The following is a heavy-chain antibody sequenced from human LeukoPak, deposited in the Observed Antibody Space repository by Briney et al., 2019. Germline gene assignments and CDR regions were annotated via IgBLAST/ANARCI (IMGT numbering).Heavy chain of an antibody. J-gene: IGHJ3*02. CDR3: AKGKCSSTSCHDAFDI. CDR1: GFTFSSYG. D-gene: IGHD2-2*01. Sequence: GGSLRLSCAASGFTFSSYGMHWVRQAPGKGLEGVAFIRYDGSNKYYADSVKGRFTISRDNSKNTLYLQMNSLRAEDTAVYYCAKGKCSSTSCHDAFDIWGQGTMVTVSS. V-gene: IGHV3-30*02. CDR2: IRYDGSNK.